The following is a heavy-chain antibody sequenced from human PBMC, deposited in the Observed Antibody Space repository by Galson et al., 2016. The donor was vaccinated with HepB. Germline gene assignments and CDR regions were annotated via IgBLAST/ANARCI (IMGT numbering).Heavy chain of an antibody. CDR3: AIVRRWTFDY. J-gene: IGHJ4*02. V-gene: IGHV4-31*03. CDR1: GGSISSGTYS. Sequence: TLSLTCTVSGGSISSGTYSWSWIRQRPGKGLEWIGYIYYSGSTYYNPSLKSRVSISEDTSKNQFSLKSSSVTDADTAVYSCAIVRRWTFDYWGQGTLVTVSS. D-gene: IGHD4-23*01. CDR2: IYYSGST.